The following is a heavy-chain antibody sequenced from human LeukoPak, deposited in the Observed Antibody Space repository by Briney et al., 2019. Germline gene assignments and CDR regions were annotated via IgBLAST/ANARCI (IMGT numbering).Heavy chain of an antibody. V-gene: IGHV3-23*01. J-gene: IGHJ4*02. D-gene: IGHD4-17*01. Sequence: PGGSLRLSCAASGFTFSSYAMSWVRQAPGKGLEWVSAISGSGGSTYYADSVKGRFTISRDNSKNTLYLQMNSLRAADTAVYYCATPLGGDYPGCNWGQGTLVTVSS. CDR3: ATPLGGDYPGCN. CDR2: ISGSGGST. CDR1: GFTFSSYA.